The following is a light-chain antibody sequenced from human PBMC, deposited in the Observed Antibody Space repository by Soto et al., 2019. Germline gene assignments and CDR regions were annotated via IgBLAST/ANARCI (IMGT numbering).Light chain of an antibody. J-gene: IGKJ3*01. Sequence: EIVLTQSPATLSLSPGERATLSCRASQSVSSYLAWYQQKPGQAPRLLIHDAFNRATGIPARFSGSGSGTDFPLTISSLEPEDFAVYYCQQRSSWPFTFGPGTKVDI. CDR2: DAF. CDR3: QQRSSWPFT. V-gene: IGKV3-11*01. CDR1: QSVSSY.